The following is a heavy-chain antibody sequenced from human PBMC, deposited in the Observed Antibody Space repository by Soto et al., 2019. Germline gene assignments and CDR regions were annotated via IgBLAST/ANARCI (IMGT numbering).Heavy chain of an antibody. CDR2: ISAYNGNT. CDR3: ARGMIAGPTNFFGY. Sequence: ASVKVSCKASGYTFTSYGISWVRQAPGQGLEWMGWISAYNGNTNYAQKLQGRVTMTTDTSTSTAYMEPRSLRSDDTAVYYCARGMIAGPTNFFGYWGQGTLVTVYS. CDR1: GYTFTSYG. D-gene: IGHD3-22*01. J-gene: IGHJ4*02. V-gene: IGHV1-18*04.